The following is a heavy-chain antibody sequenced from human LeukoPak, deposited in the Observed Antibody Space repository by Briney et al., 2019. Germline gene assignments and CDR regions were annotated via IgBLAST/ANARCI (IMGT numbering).Heavy chain of an antibody. CDR3: ARDYYGSGSYYDY. CDR2: ITGSGGST. J-gene: IGHJ4*02. Sequence: GGSLRLSCTASGFTFSSYAMSWVRQGPGRGLEWVSSITGSGGSTYYADSVKGRFTISRDNAKNSLYLQMNSLRAEDTAVYYCARDYYGSGSYYDYWGQGTLVTVSS. V-gene: IGHV3-23*01. D-gene: IGHD3-10*01. CDR1: GFTFSSYA.